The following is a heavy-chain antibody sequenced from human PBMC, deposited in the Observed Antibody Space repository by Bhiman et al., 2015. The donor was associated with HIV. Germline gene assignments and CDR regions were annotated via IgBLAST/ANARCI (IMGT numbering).Heavy chain of an antibody. D-gene: IGHD6-6*01. Sequence: EVQLVESGGGLVKPGGSLRLSCAASGFSISSYTMNWVRQAPGKGLEWVSSISSSSYYIYYADSVKGRFTISRDNAKNSLYLQMNSLRAEDTAVYYCARGSSSSLSAERFDPWGQGTLVTVSS. CDR2: ISSSSYYI. CDR1: GFSISSYT. CDR3: ARGSSSSLSAERFDP. V-gene: IGHV3-21*01. J-gene: IGHJ5*02.